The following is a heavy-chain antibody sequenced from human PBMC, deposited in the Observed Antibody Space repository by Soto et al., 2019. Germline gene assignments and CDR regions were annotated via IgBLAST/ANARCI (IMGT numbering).Heavy chain of an antibody. CDR3: ARLSTTKAFDI. D-gene: IGHD4-17*01. Sequence: ESGGGVVQPGRSLRLSCAASGFTFSSSGMHWVRQAPGKGLEWVAVIWYDGSNKYYADSVKGRFTISRDNSKNTLYLQMNSLRAEDTAVYYCARLSTTKAFDIWGQGTMVTVSS. CDR1: GFTFSSSG. CDR2: IWYDGSNK. J-gene: IGHJ3*02. V-gene: IGHV3-33*01.